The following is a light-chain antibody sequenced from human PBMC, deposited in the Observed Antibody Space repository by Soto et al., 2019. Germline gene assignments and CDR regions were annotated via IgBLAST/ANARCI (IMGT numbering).Light chain of an antibody. CDR1: QRINSE. CDR2: VAS. CDR3: QQGHNWPLT. J-gene: IGKJ2*01. V-gene: IGKV3-15*01. Sequence: EIVMTQSPATLSLSPGERAALSCRASQRINSELAWYQQKPGQPPRLLIYVASTRATGVPARFTGSESGSEFTLTIRGLQSEDFAVYYCQQGHNWPLTFGQGTRLAI.